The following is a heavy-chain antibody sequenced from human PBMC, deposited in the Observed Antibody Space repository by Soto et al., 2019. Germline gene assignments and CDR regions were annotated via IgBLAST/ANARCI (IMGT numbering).Heavy chain of an antibody. V-gene: IGHV5-10-1*04. CDR2: IDPSDSYT. D-gene: IGHD3-22*01. J-gene: IGHJ3*02. Sequence: GESLKISCQGSGYSFTSYWISWVRQMPGKGLEWMGRIDPSDSYTNYSPSFQGQVTISADKSISTAYLQWSSLKASDTAMYYCARRIADYYDSSGYPVDAFDIWGQGTMVTVSS. CDR3: ARRIADYYDSSGYPVDAFDI. CDR1: GYSFTSYW.